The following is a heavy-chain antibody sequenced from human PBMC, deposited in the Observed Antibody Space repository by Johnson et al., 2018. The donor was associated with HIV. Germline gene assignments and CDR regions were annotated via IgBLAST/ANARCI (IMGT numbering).Heavy chain of an antibody. D-gene: IGHD1-26*01. CDR1: GFTFSSYA. V-gene: IGHV3-30*04. Sequence: QMQLVESGGGVVQPGRSLRLSCAASGFTFSSYAMHWVRQAPGKGLEWVAVISYDGSDKYYADSVKGRFTISRDNSKNTLYLQMNSLRAEDTAVYYCATPAGGTNALDIWGQWTMVTVSS. CDR3: ATPAGGTNALDI. J-gene: IGHJ3*02. CDR2: ISYDGSDK.